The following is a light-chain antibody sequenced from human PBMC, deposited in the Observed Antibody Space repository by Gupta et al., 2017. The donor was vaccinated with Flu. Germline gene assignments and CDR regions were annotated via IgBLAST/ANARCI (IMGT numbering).Light chain of an antibody. J-gene: IGKJ4*01. CDR1: ETINSN. Sequence: LXXXPGERATLSCSASETINSNLAWYQQKIGQAPRLLIYGASTRATGIPVRFSGSGSGTEFTLTISSLQSEDFAVYYCQHYNNWLAFGGGTKVEIK. CDR3: QHYNNWLA. CDR2: GAS. V-gene: IGKV3-15*01.